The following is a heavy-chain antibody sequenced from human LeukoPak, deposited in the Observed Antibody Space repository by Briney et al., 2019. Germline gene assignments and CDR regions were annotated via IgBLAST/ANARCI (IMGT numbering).Heavy chain of an antibody. Sequence: SGPTLVNPTQTLTLTCTFSGFSLSTSGVGVGWIRQPPGKALEWLALIYSYDDKRYSPSLKSRLTITKDTSKNQVVLTITNMDPVDTATYYCAHTYSSSPYYYYYMDVWGKGTTVTVSS. CDR3: AHTYSSSPYYYYYMDV. D-gene: IGHD6-6*01. J-gene: IGHJ6*03. V-gene: IGHV2-5*01. CDR2: IYSYDDK. CDR1: GFSLSTSGVG.